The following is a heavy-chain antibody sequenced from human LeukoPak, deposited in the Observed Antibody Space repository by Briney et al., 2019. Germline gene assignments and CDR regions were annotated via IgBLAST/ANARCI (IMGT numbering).Heavy chain of an antibody. D-gene: IGHD2-15*01. Sequence: PGGSLRLSCAASGFTFSDYYMSWIRQAPGKGLEWVSYISSSGSTIYYADSVKGRFTISRDNAKNSLYLQMNSLRAEDTAVYYCARKLRRRVVAATLGYWGQGTLVTVSS. J-gene: IGHJ4*02. CDR1: GFTFSDYY. V-gene: IGHV3-11*04. CDR2: ISSSGSTI. CDR3: ARKLRRRVVAATLGY.